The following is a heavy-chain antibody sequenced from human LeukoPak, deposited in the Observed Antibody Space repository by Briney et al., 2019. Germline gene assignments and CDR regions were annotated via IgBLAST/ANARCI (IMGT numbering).Heavy chain of an antibody. V-gene: IGHV3-23*01. D-gene: IGHD6-19*01. J-gene: IGHJ4*02. CDR2: ITGGGTTT. Sequence: GGSLRLSCAASGFTFNNYAMSWVRQAPGKGLEWVSGITGGGTTTSYADYVKGRFTISRDNSKNTLFLQMNSLRAEDTAVYYCAKGTSGWYWRFDYWGQGTLVTVSS. CDR1: GFTFNNYA. CDR3: AKGTSGWYWRFDY.